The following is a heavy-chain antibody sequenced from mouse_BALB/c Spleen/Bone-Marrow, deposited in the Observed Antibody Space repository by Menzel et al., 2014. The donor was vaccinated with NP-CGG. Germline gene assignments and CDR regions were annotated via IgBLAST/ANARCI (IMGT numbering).Heavy chain of an antibody. CDR2: IDPANGNT. CDR3: AAYCYGSSYGFAY. J-gene: IGHJ3*01. D-gene: IGHD1-1*01. V-gene: IGHV14-3*02. CDR1: SFNIKDTY. Sequence: EVQLQQSGAELVKPGASVKLSCTASSFNIKDTYMHWVKQRPEQGLEWIGRIDPANGNTKYDPKFQGKATITADTSSNTAYLQLSSLTSEDTAVYYCAAYCYGSSYGFAYWGQGTLVTVSA.